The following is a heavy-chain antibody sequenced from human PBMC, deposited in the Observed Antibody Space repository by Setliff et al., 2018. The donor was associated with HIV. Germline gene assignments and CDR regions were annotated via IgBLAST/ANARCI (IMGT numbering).Heavy chain of an antibody. CDR2: ISGYNGNT. Sequence: ASVKVSCKASGYSFISYGITWVRQAPGQGLEWMGWISGYNGNTNYAQKLQGIVTMTTETSTTTAYMDLRSLRSDDTAAYYCARGRIQLTPIIQGVPDSWGQGTLVTAPQ. CDR1: GYSFISYG. V-gene: IGHV1-18*01. CDR3: ARGRIQLTPIIQGVPDS. J-gene: IGHJ4*02. D-gene: IGHD5-18*01.